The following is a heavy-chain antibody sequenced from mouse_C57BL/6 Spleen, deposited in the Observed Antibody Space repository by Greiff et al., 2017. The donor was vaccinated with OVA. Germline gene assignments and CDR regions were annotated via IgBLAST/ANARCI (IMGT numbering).Heavy chain of an antibody. CDR1: GYSFTSYY. CDR3: ARDLYGNYGLAY. D-gene: IGHD2-1*01. V-gene: IGHV1-66*01. CDR2: IYPGSGNT. J-gene: IGHJ3*01. Sequence: QVQLKESGPELVKPGASVKISCKASGYSFTSYYIHWVKQRPGQGLEWIGWIYPGSGNTKYNEKFKGKATLTADTSSSTAYMQLSSLTSEDSAVYYCARDLYGNYGLAYWGQGTLVTVSA.